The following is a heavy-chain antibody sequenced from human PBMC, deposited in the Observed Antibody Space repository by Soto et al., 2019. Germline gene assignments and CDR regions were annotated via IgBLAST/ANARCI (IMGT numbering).Heavy chain of an antibody. CDR2: MYYNVGT. CDR1: GSSISSSGYY. V-gene: IGHV4-39*01. Sequence: SETLSLTCIVSGSSISSSGYYWGWIRQPPGKGLEWIASMYYNVGTYYNPSLKSRVTISVDTSANQFSLKLSSVTAADTAVYYCARGAMDLSSVGRLDYWGQGTLVTVSS. J-gene: IGHJ4*02. D-gene: IGHD5-18*01. CDR3: ARGAMDLSSVGRLDY.